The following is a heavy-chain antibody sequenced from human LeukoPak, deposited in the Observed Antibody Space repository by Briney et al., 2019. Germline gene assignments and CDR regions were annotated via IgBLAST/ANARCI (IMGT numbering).Heavy chain of an antibody. V-gene: IGHV4-61*01. CDR1: GGSVNSGSYY. CDR2: IYYSGST. D-gene: IGHD5/OR15-5a*01. CDR3: ARGGNGLRARFDY. Sequence: SETLSLTCTVSGGSVNSGSYYWNWIRQPPGKGLEWIGYIYYSGSTNYNPSLKSRVTISVDTSKNQFSLKLSSVTAADTAVYYCARGGNGLRARFDYWGQGTLVTVSS. J-gene: IGHJ4*02.